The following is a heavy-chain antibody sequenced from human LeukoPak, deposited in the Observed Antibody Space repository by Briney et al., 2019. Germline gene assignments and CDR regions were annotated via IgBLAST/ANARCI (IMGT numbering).Heavy chain of an antibody. CDR2: IYTSWST. CDR1: GVSISSGSYH. D-gene: IGHD5-18*01. J-gene: IGHJ3*02. CDR3: ARRFPLLKWIQPEADAFDI. Sequence: SEPLSLPCTVSGVSISSGSYHGSWLRQPAGKGLEWIGRIYTSWSTNYNPSLKSRVTISVDTSKNQFSLKLSSVTAADTAVYYCARRFPLLKWIQPEADAFDIWGQGTMVTVSS. V-gene: IGHV4-61*02.